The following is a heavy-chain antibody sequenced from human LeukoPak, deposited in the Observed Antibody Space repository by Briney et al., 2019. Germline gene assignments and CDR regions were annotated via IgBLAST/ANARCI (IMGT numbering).Heavy chain of an antibody. J-gene: IGHJ5*02. CDR2: NNTHSGGT. V-gene: IGHV1-2*02. CDR1: GYTFTGYY. CDR3: ARVGYCSTGNCYSDWFDP. Sequence: ASVKVSCRASGYTFTGYYVQWVRHAPRQGLEWMGWNNTHSGGTNYAQTLKSRVTMTMDTSNSTASMELSRLRFDDTAVYYCARVGYCSTGNCYSDWFDPWGQGTLVTVSS. D-gene: IGHD2-15*01.